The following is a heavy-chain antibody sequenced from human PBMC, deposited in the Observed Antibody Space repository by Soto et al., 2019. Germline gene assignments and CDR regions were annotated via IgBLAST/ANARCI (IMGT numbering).Heavy chain of an antibody. CDR2: ISSSSSYI. CDR3: ARVSGGSGGSSNGMDV. J-gene: IGHJ6*02. CDR1: GFTFSSYS. Sequence: EVQLVESGGGLVKPGGSLRLSCAASGFTFSSYSMNWVRQAPGKGLEWFSSISSSSSYIYYADSVKGRFTISRDNAKNSLYLQMNSLRADDTAVYYGARVSGGSGGSSNGMDVWGQGTTVTVSS. V-gene: IGHV3-21*01. D-gene: IGHD2-15*01.